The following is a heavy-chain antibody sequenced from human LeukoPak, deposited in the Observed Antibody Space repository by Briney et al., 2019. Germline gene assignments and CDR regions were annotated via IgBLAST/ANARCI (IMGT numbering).Heavy chain of an antibody. V-gene: IGHV4-34*01. D-gene: IGHD6-13*01. CDR1: GGSFSDYY. CDR3: ARKEGGQLVNTRRWFDP. J-gene: IGHJ5*02. Sequence: SETLSLTCAVYGGSFSDYYWSWIRQSPGKGLEWIGEINHSGTTHYNPSLKSRVTISVDTSKNQFSLKLRSVTAADTAVYYCARKEGGQLVNTRRWFDPWGQGTLVTVSS. CDR2: INHSGTT.